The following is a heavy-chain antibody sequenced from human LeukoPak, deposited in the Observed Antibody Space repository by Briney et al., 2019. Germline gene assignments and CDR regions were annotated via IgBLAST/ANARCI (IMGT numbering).Heavy chain of an antibody. CDR2: IYSSGST. Sequence: SETLSLTCTVSGGSVSSSGYYWGWIRLPPGKGLEWIGSIYSSGSTYYNPSLKSRVTISVDTSKNQFSLNLSSVTAADTAVYYCARQYGLPTFDYWGQGTLVTVSS. CDR3: ARQYGLPTFDY. J-gene: IGHJ4*02. V-gene: IGHV4-39*01. CDR1: GGSVSSSGYY. D-gene: IGHD5-12*01.